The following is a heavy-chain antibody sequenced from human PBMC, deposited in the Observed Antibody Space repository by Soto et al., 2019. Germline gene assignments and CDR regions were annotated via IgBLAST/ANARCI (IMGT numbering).Heavy chain of an antibody. CDR2: ISYSGST. V-gene: IGHV4-59*11. J-gene: IGHJ4*02. CDR3: ARGEYSSSFFGFDY. D-gene: IGHD6-6*01. Sequence: SETLSLTCTVSGGSMSSHYWTWLRQPPGKGLEWIGYISYSGSTYYNPSLKSRVTISADTSRNQFSLKLSSVTAADTAVYYCARGEYSSSFFGFDYWGQGTLVTVSS. CDR1: GGSMSSHY.